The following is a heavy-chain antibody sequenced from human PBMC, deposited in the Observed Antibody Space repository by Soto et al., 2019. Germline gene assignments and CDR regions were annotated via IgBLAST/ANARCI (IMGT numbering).Heavy chain of an antibody. J-gene: IGHJ1*01. D-gene: IGHD3-16*02. CDR1: GYTFTSYG. CDR2: ISAYNGNT. Sequence: QVQLVQSGAEVKKPGASVKVSCKASGYTFTSYGISWVRQAPGQGLEWMGWISAYNGNTNYAQKLLGRVTMTTDTSTSTAYMELRSLRSDDTAVYYCARDPKVYDYVWGSYRLNAEYFQHWGQGTLVTVSS. V-gene: IGHV1-18*04. CDR3: ARDPKVYDYVWGSYRLNAEYFQH.